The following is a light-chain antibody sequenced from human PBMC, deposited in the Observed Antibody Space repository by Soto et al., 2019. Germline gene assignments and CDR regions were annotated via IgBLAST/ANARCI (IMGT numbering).Light chain of an antibody. CDR2: GAS. CDR1: QSVSSSY. J-gene: IGKJ1*01. Sequence: TISAVTVSLTPKELSTFFCRTSQSVSSSYLAWYQQKPGQAPRLLIYGASSRATGIPDRFSGSGSGTDFTLTISGLQSEDFALYYCQQYNNLPRTFGQ. CDR3: QQYNNLPRT. V-gene: IGKV3-20*01.